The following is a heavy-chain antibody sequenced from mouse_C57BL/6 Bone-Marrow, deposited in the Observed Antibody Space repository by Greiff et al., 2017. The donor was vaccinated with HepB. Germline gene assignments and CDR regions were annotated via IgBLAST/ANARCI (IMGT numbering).Heavy chain of an antibody. CDR3: ARCNYGSRYYAMDY. CDR2: IDPNSGGT. Sequence: QVQLKQPGAELVKPGASVKLSCKASGYTFTSYWMHWVKQRPGRGLEWIGRIDPNSGGTKYNEKFKSKATLTVDKPSSTAYMQLSSLTSEDSAVYYCARCNYGSRYYAMDYWGQGTSVTVSS. CDR1: GYTFTSYW. V-gene: IGHV1-72*01. J-gene: IGHJ4*01. D-gene: IGHD1-1*01.